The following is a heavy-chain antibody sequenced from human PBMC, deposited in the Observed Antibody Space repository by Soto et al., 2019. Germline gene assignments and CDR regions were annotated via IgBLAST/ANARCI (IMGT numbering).Heavy chain of an antibody. D-gene: IGHD6-13*01. J-gene: IGHJ6*02. CDR3: AVQQLVRGYYYYGMDV. CDR2: IIPILGIA. Sequence: QVQLVQSGAEVKKPGSSVKVSCKASGDTFSSYTISWVRQAPGQGLEWMGRIIPILGIANYAQKFQGRVTITADKSTSTAYMELSSLRSEDTAVYYCAVQQLVRGYYYYGMDVWGQGTTVTVSS. V-gene: IGHV1-69*02. CDR1: GDTFSSYT.